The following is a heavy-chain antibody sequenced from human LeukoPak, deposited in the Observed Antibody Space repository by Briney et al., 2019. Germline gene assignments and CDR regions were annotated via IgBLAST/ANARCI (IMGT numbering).Heavy chain of an antibody. CDR2: ISDQGGRA. CDR1: GITPSKYG. Sequence: GFLRLPCAVPGITPSKYGMMWGRQGSGEGLGWGAGISDQGGRAKYADSVKGRFTISRDNPKNTLYLQMYSLRAEDTAVYFCAKRGVVIRVILVGFHKEAYYFDSWGQGALVTVSS. J-gene: IGHJ4*02. V-gene: IGHV3-23*01. D-gene: IGHD3-22*01. CDR3: AKRGVVIRVILVGFHKEAYYFDS.